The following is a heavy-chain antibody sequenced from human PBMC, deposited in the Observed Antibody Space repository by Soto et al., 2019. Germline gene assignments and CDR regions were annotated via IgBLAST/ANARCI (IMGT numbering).Heavy chain of an antibody. CDR1: GGSISSYY. CDR3: ARARPNDYYYYMDV. Sequence: SETLSLTCTVSGGSISSYYWSWIRQPPGKGLEWIGYIYYSGSTNYNPSLKSRVTISVDTSKNQFSLKLSSVTAADTAVYYCARARPNDYYYYMDVWGKGTTVTSP. J-gene: IGHJ6*03. V-gene: IGHV4-59*01. CDR2: IYYSGST.